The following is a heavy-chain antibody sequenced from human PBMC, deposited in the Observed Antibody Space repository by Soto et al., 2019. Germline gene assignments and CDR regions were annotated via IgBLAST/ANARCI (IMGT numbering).Heavy chain of an antibody. CDR1: GGSFSGYY. D-gene: IGHD2-21*02. CDR3: ARGVRVTAIRFYYYYGMDV. CDR2: INHSGST. J-gene: IGHJ6*02. V-gene: IGHV4-34*01. Sequence: SETLSLTCAVYGGSFSGYYWSWIHQPPGKGLEWIGEINHSGSTNYNPSLKSRVTISVDTSKNQFSLKLSSVTAADTAVYYCARGVRVTAIRFYYYYGMDVWGQGTTVTVYS.